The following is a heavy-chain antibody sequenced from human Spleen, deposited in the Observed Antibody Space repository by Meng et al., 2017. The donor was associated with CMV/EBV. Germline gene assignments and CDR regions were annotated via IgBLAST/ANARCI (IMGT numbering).Heavy chain of an antibody. CDR3: ARGRYCSSTSCYYLYFDY. Sequence: GGSLRLSCAASGFTFSSFSMNWVRQAPGRGLEWVASISTTSSLIYYADSVKGRFTISRDNAKNSLYLQMNSLRAEDTAVYYCARGRYCSSTSCYYLYFDYWGQGTLVTVSS. D-gene: IGHD2-2*01. CDR1: GFTFSSFS. V-gene: IGHV3-21*01. CDR2: ISTTSSLI. J-gene: IGHJ4*02.